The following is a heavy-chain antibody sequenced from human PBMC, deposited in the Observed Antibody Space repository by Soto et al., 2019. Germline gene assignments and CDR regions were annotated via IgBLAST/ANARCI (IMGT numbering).Heavy chain of an antibody. CDR1: GYTFTGYY. J-gene: IGHJ5*02. V-gene: IGHV1-2*04. CDR3: GRTGITEPYSSSFDP. Sequence: GASVKVSCKASGYTFTGYYMHWVRQAPGQGLEWMGWINPNSGGTNYAQKFQGWVTMTRDTSISTAYMELSRLRSDDTAVYYCGRTGITEPYSSSFDPWGQGTLVTVSS. D-gene: IGHD6-6*01. CDR2: INPNSGGT.